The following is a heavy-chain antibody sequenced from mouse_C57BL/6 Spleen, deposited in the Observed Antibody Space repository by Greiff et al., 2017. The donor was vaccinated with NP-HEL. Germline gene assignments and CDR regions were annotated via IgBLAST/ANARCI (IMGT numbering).Heavy chain of an antibody. J-gene: IGHJ3*01. D-gene: IGHD2-4*01. CDR1: GYTFTDYE. Sequence: VQLQQSGAELVRPGASVTLSCKASGYTFTDYEMHWVKQTPVHGLEWIGAIDPETGGTAYNQKFKGKAILTAAKSSSTAYMELRSLTSEDSAVYYCTKIRGYDYDRMFAYWGQGTLVTVSA. CDR3: TKIRGYDYDRMFAY. V-gene: IGHV1-15*01. CDR2: IDPETGGT.